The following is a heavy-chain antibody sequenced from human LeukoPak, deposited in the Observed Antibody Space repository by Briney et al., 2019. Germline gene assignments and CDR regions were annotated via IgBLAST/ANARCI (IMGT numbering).Heavy chain of an antibody. D-gene: IGHD6-19*01. CDR1: GYTFTSYY. V-gene: IGHV1-46*01. Sequence: GASVKVSCKASGYTFTSYYMHWVRQAPGQGLEWMGIINPSGGSTSYAQKFQGRVTMTRDTSTSSVYMELSSLRSEDTAVYYCAREISSGHDAFDIWGQGTMVTVSS. J-gene: IGHJ3*02. CDR3: AREISSGHDAFDI. CDR2: INPSGGST.